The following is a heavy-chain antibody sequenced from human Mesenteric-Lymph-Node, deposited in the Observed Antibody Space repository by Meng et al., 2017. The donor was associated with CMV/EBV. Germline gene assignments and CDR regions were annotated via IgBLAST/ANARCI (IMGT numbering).Heavy chain of an antibody. CDR3: ARAGGGLAENNWFDP. CDR2: IYYSGST. CDR1: GGSISSYY. J-gene: IGHJ5*02. V-gene: IGHV4-59*01. Sequence: SETLSLTCTVSGGSISSYYWSWIRQPPGKGLEWIGYIYYSGSTNYNPSLKSRVTISVDTSKNQFSLKLSSVTAADTAVYYCARAGGGLAENNWFDPWGQGTLVTVSS. D-gene: IGHD3-10*01.